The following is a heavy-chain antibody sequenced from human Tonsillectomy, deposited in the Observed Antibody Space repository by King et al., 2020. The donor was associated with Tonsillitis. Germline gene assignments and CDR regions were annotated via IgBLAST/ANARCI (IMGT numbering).Heavy chain of an antibody. CDR3: ASDSNPESSGNYYDAFEL. D-gene: IGHD3-10*01. Sequence: VQLVESGGGLVQPGGSLRLSCAASGFTLSTYWMVWLRQAPGKGLEWVANINQNGRKTYYADSVRGRFTVSRDNAKNSLYLQMNSLGAGDTALYYCASDSNPESSGNYYDAFELWGQGTMVTVSS. V-gene: IGHV3-7*01. CDR1: GFTLSTYW. CDR2: INQNGRKT. J-gene: IGHJ3*01.